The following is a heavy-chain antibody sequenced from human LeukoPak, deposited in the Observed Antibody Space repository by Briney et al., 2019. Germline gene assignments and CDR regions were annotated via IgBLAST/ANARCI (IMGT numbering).Heavy chain of an antibody. V-gene: IGHV3-23*01. Sequence: GGSLRLSCAPSGFTFGNYAMNWVRHAPGGGLGWVSSLSSSGGNPNYADSVKGSYTITRDNSKNTLSLQMNSLRAEDTALYSCAKCARTPEGGGGWCNCFDTWGQGTRVTVSS. CDR2: LSSSGGNP. D-gene: IGHD2-15*01. CDR1: GFTFGNYA. J-gene: IGHJ5*02. CDR3: AKCARTPEGGGGWCNCFDT.